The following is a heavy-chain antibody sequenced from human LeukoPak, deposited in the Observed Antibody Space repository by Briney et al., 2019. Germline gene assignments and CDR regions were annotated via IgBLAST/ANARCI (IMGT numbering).Heavy chain of an antibody. CDR3: ASEPEYYYDSSGYYPLPYYYMDV. J-gene: IGHJ6*03. D-gene: IGHD3-22*01. CDR1: GFTFSDYC. V-gene: IGHV3-11*01. CDR2: ISSSGSTI. Sequence: KTGGSLRLSCAASGFTFSDYCMSWIRQAPGKGLERVSYISSSGSTIYYADSVKGRFTISRDNAKDSLYLQMNSLRAEDTAVYYCASEPEYYYDSSGYYPLPYYYMDVWGKGTTVTVSS.